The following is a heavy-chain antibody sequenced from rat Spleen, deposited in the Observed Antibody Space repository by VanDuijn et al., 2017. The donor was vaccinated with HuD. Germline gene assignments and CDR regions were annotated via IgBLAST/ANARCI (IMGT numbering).Heavy chain of an antibody. CDR2: ISYDGSST. J-gene: IGHJ3*01. Sequence: EVQLVESGGGLVQPGRSMKLSCAASGFTFSNYDMAWVRQAPTKGLEWVASISYDGSSTYYRDSVKGRFTISRDNAKSTLYLQMDSLRSEDTATYYCTTDTAYWGQGTLVTVSS. V-gene: IGHV5-20*01. CDR3: TTDTAY. CDR1: GFTFSNYD.